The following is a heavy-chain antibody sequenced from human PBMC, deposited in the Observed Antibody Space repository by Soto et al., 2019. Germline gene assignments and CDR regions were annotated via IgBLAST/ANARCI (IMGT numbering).Heavy chain of an antibody. D-gene: IGHD1-1*01. V-gene: IGHV1-69*04. J-gene: IGHJ6*02. Sequence: QVQLVQSGAEVKNPGSSVKVSCKASGGTFNSYAINWVRQDPGQGLEWMGRIVPIIGVASSAQKFQDRLTITADMSTSTAYMELRSLRSDDTAVYYCARGGNWNDPYYHSGVDVWGQGTTITVSS. CDR1: GGTFNSYA. CDR3: ARGGNWNDPYYHSGVDV. CDR2: IVPIIGVA.